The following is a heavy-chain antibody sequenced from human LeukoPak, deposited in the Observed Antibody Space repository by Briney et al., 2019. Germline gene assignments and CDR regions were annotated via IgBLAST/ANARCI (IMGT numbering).Heavy chain of an antibody. Sequence: GGSLRLSCAASGFTFSDYSMSWVRQAPGKGLEWVSVIDSGGSTYYADSVKGRFTISRDNFKNTLYLQINSLRAEDTAVYYCAKDAALGMDVWGQGTTVTVSS. CDR1: GFTFSDYS. J-gene: IGHJ6*02. V-gene: IGHV3-66*01. D-gene: IGHD6-25*01. CDR3: AKDAALGMDV. CDR2: IDSGGST.